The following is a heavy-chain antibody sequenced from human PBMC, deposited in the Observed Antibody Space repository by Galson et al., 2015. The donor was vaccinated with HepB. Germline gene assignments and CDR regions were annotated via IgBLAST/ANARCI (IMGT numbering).Heavy chain of an antibody. CDR1: GYTFTGYY. Sequence: CKASGYTFTGYYMHWVRQAPGQGLEWMGRINPNSGGTNYAQRFQGRVTMTRDTSISTAYMELNSLRSDDTAVYYCARGRYCSGGSCYSPFDSWGQGTLVTVSS. J-gene: IGHJ4*02. CDR2: INPNSGGT. D-gene: IGHD2-15*01. V-gene: IGHV1-2*06. CDR3: ARGRYCSGGSCYSPFDS.